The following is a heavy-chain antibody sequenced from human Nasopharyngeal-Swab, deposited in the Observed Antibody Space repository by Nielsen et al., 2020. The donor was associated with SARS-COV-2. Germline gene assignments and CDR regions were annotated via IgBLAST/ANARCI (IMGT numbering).Heavy chain of an antibody. CDR3: ARGSGGNSFRWVLGKTPAYYFDY. CDR1: GFTFSSYG. CDR2: IKQDGSEK. D-gene: IGHD4-23*01. V-gene: IGHV3-7*01. Sequence: GESLKISCAASGFTFSSYGMSWVRQAPGKGLEWVANIKQDGSEKYYVDSVKGRFTISRDNAKNSLYLQMNSLRAEDTAVYYCARGSGGNSFRWVLGKTPAYYFDYWGQGILVTVSS. J-gene: IGHJ4*02.